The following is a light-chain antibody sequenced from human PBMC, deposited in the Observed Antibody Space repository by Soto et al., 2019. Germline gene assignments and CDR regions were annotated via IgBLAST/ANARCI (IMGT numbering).Light chain of an antibody. CDR3: QQYNNCPLA. CDR2: DAS. J-gene: IGKJ4*01. CDR1: QSVDND. V-gene: IGKV3D-15*01. Sequence: EIGMTQSPATLSVSPGDRATLSCRASQSVDNDLAWYQQKPGQPPRLLIYDASTRATGIPARFSGSQSGTEFTLTISSLLSEDFAVYFCQQYNNCPLAFGGGTKVETK.